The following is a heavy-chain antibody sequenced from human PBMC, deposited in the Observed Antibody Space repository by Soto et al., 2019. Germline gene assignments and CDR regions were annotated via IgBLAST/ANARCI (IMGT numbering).Heavy chain of an antibody. CDR3: ARGIYNSFSRSGWYYFDN. Sequence: SETLSLTCAVYGGSFSGYYWSWIRQPPGKGLEWIGEINHSGSTNYNPSLKSRVTISVDTSKNQFSLKLSSVTAADTAVYYCARGIYNSFSRSGWYYFDNWGQGTLVTVSS. CDR2: INHSGST. J-gene: IGHJ4*02. V-gene: IGHV4-34*01. D-gene: IGHD6-19*01. CDR1: GGSFSGYY.